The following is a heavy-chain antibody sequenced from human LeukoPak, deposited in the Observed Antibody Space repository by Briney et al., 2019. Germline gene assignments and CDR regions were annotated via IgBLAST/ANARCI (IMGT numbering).Heavy chain of an antibody. J-gene: IGHJ4*02. Sequence: ASVEVSCKASGYTFSGYYIHWVRQAPGQGLEWMGWINPNSGDTHYAQKFQGRVTLTRDTSIGTAYMELSSLTSDVTAVYYCARGGFDYWGQGTLVTVSS. CDR2: INPNSGDT. CDR1: GYTFSGYY. CDR3: ARGGFDY. V-gene: IGHV1-2*02.